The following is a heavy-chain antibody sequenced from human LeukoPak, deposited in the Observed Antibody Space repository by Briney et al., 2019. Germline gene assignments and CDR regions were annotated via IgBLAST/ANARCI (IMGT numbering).Heavy chain of an antibody. CDR3: ARAAPYYDFWSGYPFDY. D-gene: IGHD3-3*01. CDR1: GGTFSSYT. V-gene: IGHV1-69*02. CDR2: IIPILGIA. Sequence: SVKVSCKASGGTFSSYTISWVRQAPGQGLEWTGRIIPILGIANYAQKFRGRVTITADKSTSTAYMELSSLRSEDTAVYYCARAAPYYDFWSGYPFDYWGQGTLVTVSS. J-gene: IGHJ4*02.